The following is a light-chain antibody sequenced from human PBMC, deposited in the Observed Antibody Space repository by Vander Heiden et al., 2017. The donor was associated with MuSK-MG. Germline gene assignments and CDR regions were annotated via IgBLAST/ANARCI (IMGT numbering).Light chain of an antibody. Sequence: DIQVTQSPSTLSASVGDTVTITCRASQSVGTWLAWFQHRPGTAPSLLIYKTSSLESGVPSRFSGSGSGTDFTLTINSLQPGDFATYYCQQYSDYPWTFGQGTKVEIK. CDR1: QSVGTW. J-gene: IGKJ1*01. CDR2: KTS. CDR3: QQYSDYPWT. V-gene: IGKV1-5*03.